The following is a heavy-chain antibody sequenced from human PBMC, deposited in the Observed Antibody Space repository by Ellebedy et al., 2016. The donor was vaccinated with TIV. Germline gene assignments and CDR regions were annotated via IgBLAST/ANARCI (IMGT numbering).Heavy chain of an antibody. CDR3: ARVRSDIGYFLEEYYFDY. CDR2: IYHSGST. CDR1: GASISGSNW. D-gene: IGHD2-2*03. Sequence: GSLRLSCTVSGASISGSNWWSWVRQPPGRGLEWVGEIYHSGSTTYNPSLQSRVTISVDKSKNQFSLKVSSVTAADTAVYYCARVRSDIGYFLEEYYFDYWGQGTLVTVSS. V-gene: IGHV4-4*02. J-gene: IGHJ4*02.